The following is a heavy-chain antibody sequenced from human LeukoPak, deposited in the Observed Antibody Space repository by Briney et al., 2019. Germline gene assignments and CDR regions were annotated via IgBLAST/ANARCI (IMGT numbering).Heavy chain of an antibody. CDR1: GGSISSYY. J-gene: IGHJ4*02. CDR3: AREGYCSGGSCYDY. V-gene: IGHV4-59*08. Sequence: SETLSLTCTVSGGSISSYYWSWIRQPPGKGLEWIGYIYYSGSTNYNPSLKGRVTISVDTSKNQFSLKRSSVTAADTAVYYCAREGYCSGGSCYDYWGQGTLVTVSS. D-gene: IGHD2-15*01. CDR2: IYYSGST.